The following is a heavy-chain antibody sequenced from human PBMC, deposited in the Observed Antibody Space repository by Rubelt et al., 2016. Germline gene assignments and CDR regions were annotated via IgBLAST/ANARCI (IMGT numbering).Heavy chain of an antibody. V-gene: IGHV5-51*01. CDR2: IYPGDSDT. D-gene: IGHD6-6*01. J-gene: IGHJ6*02. CDR3: ARHSDSSSSGSYYYGPDV. Sequence: MRKPGESLKISCRTSGYYFNSYWIAWVRQMPGKGLEWMGIIYPGDSDTRYSPSSQGHVTISADQSTNTAYLQWSSLRASDTDIYYCARHSDSSSSGSYYYGPDVWGQGTTVTVSS. CDR1: GYYFNSYW.